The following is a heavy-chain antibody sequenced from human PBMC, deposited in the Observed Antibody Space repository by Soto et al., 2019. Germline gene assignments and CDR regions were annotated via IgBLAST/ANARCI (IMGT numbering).Heavy chain of an antibody. V-gene: IGHV3-48*01. J-gene: IGHJ6*03. CDR1: GFTFSSYS. Sequence: GGSLRLSCAASGFTFSSYSMNWVRQAPGKGLEWVSYISSSSSTIYYADSVKGRFTICRDNAKNSLYLQMNSLRAEDTAVYYCARDQATVTTEMYYYYYYMDVWGKGTTVTVSS. D-gene: IGHD4-17*01. CDR2: ISSSSSTI. CDR3: ARDQATVTTEMYYYYYYMDV.